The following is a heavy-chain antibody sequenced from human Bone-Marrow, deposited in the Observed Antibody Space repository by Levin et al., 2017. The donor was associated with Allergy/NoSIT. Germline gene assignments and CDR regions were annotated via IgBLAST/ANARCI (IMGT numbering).Heavy chain of an antibody. CDR2: IFSNDEK. Sequence: SGPTLVKPTETLTLTCTVSGFSLSNARMGVSWIRQPPGKALEWLAHIFSNDEKSYSTSLKSRLTISKDTSKSQVVLTMTNMDPVDTATYYCARRVDNQKYYYDYYGMDVWGQGTTVTVSS. V-gene: IGHV2-26*01. J-gene: IGHJ6*02. D-gene: IGHD1-1*01. CDR3: ARRVDNQKYYYDYYGMDV. CDR1: GFSLSNARMG.